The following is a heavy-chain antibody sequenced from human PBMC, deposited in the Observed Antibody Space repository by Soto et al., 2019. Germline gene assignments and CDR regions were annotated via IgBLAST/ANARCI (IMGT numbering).Heavy chain of an antibody. CDR2: IIHSFGTA. CDR3: ARWVVVVVAANRNYYYSGMEV. D-gene: IGHD2-15*01. CDR1: SNS. Sequence: SNSIRWLRLSIREGVQCVGWIIHSFGTANYAQKFQGRVKINADKSTRTAYMELSSLRSEDTAVYYCARWVVVVVAANRNYYYSGMEVWGQRTTVTVSS. V-gene: IGHV1-69*06. J-gene: IGHJ6*02.